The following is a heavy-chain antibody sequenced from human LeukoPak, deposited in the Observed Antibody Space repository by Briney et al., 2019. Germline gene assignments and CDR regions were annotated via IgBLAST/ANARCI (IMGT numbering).Heavy chain of an antibody. J-gene: IGHJ4*02. CDR1: GGSISSSSYY. CDR3: ARELSSIAARPIDY. Sequence: SETLSLTCTVSGGSISSSSYYWGWLRQPPGKGLEWIGSIYYSGSTYYNPSLKSRVTISVDTSKNQFSLKLSSVTAADTAVYYCARELSSIAARPIDYWGQGTLVTVSS. CDR2: IYYSGST. V-gene: IGHV4-39*02. D-gene: IGHD6-6*01.